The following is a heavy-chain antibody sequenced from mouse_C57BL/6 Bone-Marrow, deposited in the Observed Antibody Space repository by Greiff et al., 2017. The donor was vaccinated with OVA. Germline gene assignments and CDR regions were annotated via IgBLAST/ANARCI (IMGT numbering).Heavy chain of an antibody. Sequence: VHVKQSGGDLVKPGGSLKLSCAASGFTFSSYGMSWVRQTPDKRLEWVATISSGGSYTYYPASVKGRFTISRDNAKNTLYLQMSSLKSEDTAMYYCARQQDGASYWGQGTLVTVSA. CDR1: GFTFSSYG. CDR2: ISSGGSYT. CDR3: ARQQDGASY. V-gene: IGHV5-6*01. J-gene: IGHJ3*01.